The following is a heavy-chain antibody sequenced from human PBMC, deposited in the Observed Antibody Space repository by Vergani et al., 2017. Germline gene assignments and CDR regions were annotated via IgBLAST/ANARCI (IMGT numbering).Heavy chain of an antibody. CDR2: IDHSGTT. CDR1: GDSISSSNW. V-gene: IGHV4-4*03. D-gene: IGHD2-21*02. Sequence: QVQLQESGPGLVKPPGTLSLTCAVSGDSISSSNWWSWVRQSPGKGLEWIGEIDHSGTTNYNPSLESRVTISLDKSKNHFSLRLSSVTAADTAVYYCARNPYCGGDCYSDAFDIWGQGTMVTVSS. J-gene: IGHJ3*02. CDR3: ARNPYCGGDCYSDAFDI.